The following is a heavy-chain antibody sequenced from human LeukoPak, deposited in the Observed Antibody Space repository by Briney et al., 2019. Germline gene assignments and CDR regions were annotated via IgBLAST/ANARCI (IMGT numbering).Heavy chain of an antibody. CDR1: GGTFSSYA. CDR3: ARGSDSANFDY. Sequence: ASVKVSCKASGGTFSSYAISWVRQAPGQGLEWMGWMNPNSGNTGYAQKFQGRVTITRNTSISTAYMELSSLRSEDTAVYYCARGSDSANFDYWGQGTLVTVSS. CDR2: MNPNSGNT. J-gene: IGHJ4*02. D-gene: IGHD3-10*01. V-gene: IGHV1-8*03.